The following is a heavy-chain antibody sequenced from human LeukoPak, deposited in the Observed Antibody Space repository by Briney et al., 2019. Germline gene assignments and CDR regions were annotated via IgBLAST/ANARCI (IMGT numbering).Heavy chain of an antibody. J-gene: IGHJ4*02. Sequence: QPGGSLRLSCAASGFTFSSYDMSWVRQAPGKGLEWVSAISGSGGSTYYADSVKGRFTISRDNSKNTLYLQMNSLRAEDTAVYYCATQSLKLGIPKRPDYWGQGTLVTVSS. CDR2: ISGSGGST. CDR3: ATQSLKLGIPKRPDY. CDR1: GFTFSSYD. V-gene: IGHV3-23*01. D-gene: IGHD7-27*01.